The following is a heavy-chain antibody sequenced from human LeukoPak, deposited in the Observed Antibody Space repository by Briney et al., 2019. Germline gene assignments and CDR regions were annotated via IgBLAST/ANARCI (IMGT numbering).Heavy chain of an antibody. Sequence: GASVKVSCKASGYTFTSYDINWVRQATGQGLEWMGWMNPNSGNTGYAQKFQGRVTITRNTSISTAYMELSSLRSEDTAVYYCARDGGWPRSTGGEAFDIWGQGTMVTVSS. D-gene: IGHD5-12*01. CDR2: MNPNSGNT. CDR1: GYTFTSYD. V-gene: IGHV1-8*03. CDR3: ARDGGWPRSTGGEAFDI. J-gene: IGHJ3*02.